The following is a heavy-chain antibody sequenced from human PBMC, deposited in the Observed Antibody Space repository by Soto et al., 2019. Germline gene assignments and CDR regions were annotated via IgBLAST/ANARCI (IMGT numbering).Heavy chain of an antibody. D-gene: IGHD3-22*01. Sequence: ASVKVSCKASGGTFSSYTISWARQAPGQGLEWMGRIIPILGIANYAQKFQGRVTITADKSTSTAYMELSSLRSEEPAVDYCARDNPHPLGRIVVAPPENCFAPWGQGPLVTVPS. CDR2: IIPILGIA. CDR1: GGTFSSYT. V-gene: IGHV1-69*04. CDR3: ARDNPHPLGRIVVAPPENCFAP. J-gene: IGHJ5*02.